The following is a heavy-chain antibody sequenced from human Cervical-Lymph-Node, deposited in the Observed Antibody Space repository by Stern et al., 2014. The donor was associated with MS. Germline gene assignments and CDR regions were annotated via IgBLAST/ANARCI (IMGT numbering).Heavy chain of an antibody. Sequence: VQLVASGAEVKKPESSVKVSCKASGGSFSSFDISWVRQAPGHRLEWLGEISPMFGVANYAQNFQGRVTFTADESTSTAYMELSSLRSEDTAVYYCARHQGGVAANWGQGTLVTVSS. J-gene: IGHJ4*02. CDR2: ISPMFGVA. D-gene: IGHD6-13*01. CDR1: GGSFSSFD. V-gene: IGHV1-69*01. CDR3: ARHQGGVAAN.